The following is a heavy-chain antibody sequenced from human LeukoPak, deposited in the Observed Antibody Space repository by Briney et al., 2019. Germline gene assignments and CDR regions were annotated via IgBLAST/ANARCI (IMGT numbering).Heavy chain of an antibody. J-gene: IGHJ5*02. D-gene: IGHD3-22*01. CDR1: GGSFSGYY. V-gene: IGHV4-34*01. Sequence: SETLSLTCAVYGGSFSGYYWSWIRQPPGKGLEWIGEINHSGSTNYNPSLKSRVTISVDTSKNQFSLKLSSVTAADTAVYYCATHYYDSSGYYYNSGFDPWGQGTLVTVSS. CDR2: INHSGST. CDR3: ATHYYDSSGYYYNSGFDP.